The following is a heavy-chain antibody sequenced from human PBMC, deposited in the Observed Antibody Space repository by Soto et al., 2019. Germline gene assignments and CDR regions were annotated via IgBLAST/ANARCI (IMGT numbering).Heavy chain of an antibody. CDR1: EGKSVSSGGS. Sequence: AVVEGKSVSSGGSWSCIRQTPGKGLEWIGYIYHSGSTYYNPSLKSRVTISVDRSKNQFSLKLIFLFPAETAVEDSARVPECWGNGTPVT. V-gene: IGHV4-30-2*01. D-gene: IGHD3-22*01. CDR2: IYHSGST. CDR3: ARVPEC. J-gene: IGHJ4*01.